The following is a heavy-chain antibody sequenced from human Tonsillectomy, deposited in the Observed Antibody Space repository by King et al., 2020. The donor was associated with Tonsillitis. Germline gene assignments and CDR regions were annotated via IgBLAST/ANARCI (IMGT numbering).Heavy chain of an antibody. CDR2: ISGSGGHT. D-gene: IGHD2-21*01. CDR3: AKDSSGDYYYYGMDV. V-gene: IGHV3-23*04. CDR1: GFTFRSYA. J-gene: IGHJ6*02. Sequence: DVQLVESGGGLVQPGGSLRLSCVGSGFTFRSYAISWVRQAPGKGLEWVSAISGSGGHTYYADSVKGRFTISRDNSKNTLYLQMNSLRAEDTAVYYCAKDSSGDYYYYGMDVWGQGTTVSVSS.